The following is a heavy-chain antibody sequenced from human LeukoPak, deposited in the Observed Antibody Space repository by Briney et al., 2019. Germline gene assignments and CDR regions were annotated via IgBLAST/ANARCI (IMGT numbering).Heavy chain of an antibody. V-gene: IGHV3-23*01. D-gene: IGHD3-10*01. CDR2: ISGSGGST. CDR1: GFTFSSYA. J-gene: IGHJ5*02. CDR3: AKDRVPASGFDP. Sequence: GGSLRLSCAASGFTFSSYAMSWVRQAPGKGLEWVSAISGSGGSTYYADSVKGRFTISRDNSKNTLCLQMNSLRAEDTAVYYCAKDRVPASGFDPWGQGTLVTVSS.